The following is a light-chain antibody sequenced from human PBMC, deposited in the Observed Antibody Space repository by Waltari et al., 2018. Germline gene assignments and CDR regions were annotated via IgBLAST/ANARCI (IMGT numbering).Light chain of an antibody. J-gene: IGKJ1*01. CDR3: QHHNNWPPRWT. CDR2: GAS. V-gene: IGKV3-15*01. Sequence: EIVMTQSPATLSVSPGERATLSCRASQSVSSNVAWYQQKPGQAPRPLIYGASTRAPGVPARFSGSGSGPEYTLTISSLQSEDFAVYYCQHHNNWPPRWTFGQGTKVEIK. CDR1: QSVSSN.